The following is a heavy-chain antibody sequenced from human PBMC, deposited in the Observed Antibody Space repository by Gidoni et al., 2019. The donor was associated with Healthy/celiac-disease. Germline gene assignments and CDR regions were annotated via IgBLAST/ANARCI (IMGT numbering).Heavy chain of an antibody. Sequence: EVQLLESGGGLVQPGGSLRLSCAASVFTFSSYAMSWVRQAPGKGLEWVSASSGRGGSTYYADAVKGRLTISRDNSKNTLYLQMNSLRAEDTAVYYCAKDLMGATPFDYWGQGTLVTVSS. J-gene: IGHJ4*02. CDR1: VFTFSSYA. CDR2: SSGRGGST. D-gene: IGHD1-26*01. V-gene: IGHV3-23*01. CDR3: AKDLMGATPFDY.